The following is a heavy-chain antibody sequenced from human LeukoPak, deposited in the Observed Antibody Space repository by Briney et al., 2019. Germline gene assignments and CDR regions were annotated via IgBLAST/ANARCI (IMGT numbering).Heavy chain of an antibody. CDR2: IKQDGSEK. CDR3: ASLRGRSIAVAGTDY. J-gene: IGHJ4*02. D-gene: IGHD6-19*01. V-gene: IGHV3-7*02. Sequence: PGGSLRLSCAASGFTFSSYWMSWVRQAPGRGLEWVANIKQDGSEKYYVDSVKGRFTISRDNAKNSLYLQMNSLRAEDTAVHYCASLRGRSIAVAGTDYWGQGTLVTVSS. CDR1: GFTFSSYW.